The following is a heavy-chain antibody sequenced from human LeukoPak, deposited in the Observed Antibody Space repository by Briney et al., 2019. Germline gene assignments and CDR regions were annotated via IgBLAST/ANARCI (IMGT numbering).Heavy chain of an antibody. V-gene: IGHV4-4*02. CDR3: AGSPIGYGMDA. CDR2: IYHSGST. CDR1: GGSISNENW. Sequence: SGTLSLTCAVSGGSISNENWWGWVRRPPGKGLEWIGEIYHSGSTNYIPSLKSRVTISVDKSKNQFSLKLTSVTAADTAVYYCAGSPIGYGMDAWGQGTTVTVSS. J-gene: IGHJ6*02.